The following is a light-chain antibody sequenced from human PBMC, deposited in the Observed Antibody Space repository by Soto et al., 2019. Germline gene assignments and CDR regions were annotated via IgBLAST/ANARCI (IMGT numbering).Light chain of an antibody. CDR2: LNSDGSH. CDR3: QTWGTGIRV. V-gene: IGLV4-69*01. J-gene: IGLJ1*01. Sequence: QPVLTQSPSASASLGASVKLTCTLSSGHSSYAIAWHQQQPEKGPRYLMKLNSDGSHSKGDGIPDRFSGSSSGAERYLTIPSLQSEDEADYYCQTWGTGIRVFGTGTQLTVL. CDR1: SGHSSYA.